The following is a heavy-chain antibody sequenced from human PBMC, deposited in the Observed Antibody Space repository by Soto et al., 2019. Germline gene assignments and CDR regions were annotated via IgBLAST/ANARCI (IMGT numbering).Heavy chain of an antibody. V-gene: IGHV3-11*01. D-gene: IGHD3-10*01. J-gene: IGHJ5*02. CDR2: ISSSGSTI. CDR3: ARDAVRGVITRLLDP. CDR1: GFTFSDYY. Sequence: GGSLRLSCAASGFTFSDYYMSWIRQAPGKGLGWVSYISSSGSTIYYADSVKGRFTISRDNAKNSLYLQMNSLRAEDTAVYYCARDAVRGVITRLLDPWGQGTLVTVS.